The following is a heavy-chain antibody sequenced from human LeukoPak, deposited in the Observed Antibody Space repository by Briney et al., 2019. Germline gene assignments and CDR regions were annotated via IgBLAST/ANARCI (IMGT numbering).Heavy chain of an antibody. Sequence: GGSLRLSCAASGFTFTTAWMSWFRQAPGKGLEWVGRIKSKTDGGTSDYAAPVTGRFTISRDDSKSTLYLEMNSLKTEDTGVYYCSTLWYGAWGQGTLVTVSS. CDR2: IKSKTDGGTS. V-gene: IGHV3-15*01. D-gene: IGHD3-10*01. CDR3: STLWYGA. J-gene: IGHJ5*02. CDR1: GFTFTTAW.